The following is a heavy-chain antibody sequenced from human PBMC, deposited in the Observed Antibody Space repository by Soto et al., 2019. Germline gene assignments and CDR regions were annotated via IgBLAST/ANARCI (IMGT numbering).Heavy chain of an antibody. D-gene: IGHD3-22*01. CDR1: GFTFSSYA. J-gene: IGHJ4*02. Sequence: EVQLLESGGGLVQPGGSLRLSCAASGFTFSSYAMSWVRQAPGKGLEWVSAISGSGGSTYYADSVKGLFTISRDNSKNTLYMQMNSLRAEDTAVYYCAKDGSFWAIFTMIRYYFDYWGQGTLVTVSS. CDR2: ISGSGGST. CDR3: AKDGSFWAIFTMIRYYFDY. V-gene: IGHV3-23*01.